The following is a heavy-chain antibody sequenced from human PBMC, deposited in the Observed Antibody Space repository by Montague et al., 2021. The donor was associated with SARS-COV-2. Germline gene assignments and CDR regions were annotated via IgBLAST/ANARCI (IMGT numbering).Heavy chain of an antibody. CDR3: ARYYVSGNYGFDL. CDR1: GFTLSSYW. V-gene: IGHV3-74*01. J-gene: IGHJ3*01. CDR2: INSDGSNT. Sequence: SLRLSCAASGFTLSSYWMHWVRQAPGKGLVWVSRINSDGSNTNYADSVKGRFTISRDNAKNTLYLQMISLRAEDTAVYYCARYYVSGNYGFDLWGQGTMVTLSS. D-gene: IGHD3-10*01.